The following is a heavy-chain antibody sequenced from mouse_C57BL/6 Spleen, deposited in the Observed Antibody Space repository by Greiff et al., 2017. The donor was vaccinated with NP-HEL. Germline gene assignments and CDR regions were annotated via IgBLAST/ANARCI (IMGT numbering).Heavy chain of an antibody. D-gene: IGHD3-2*02. CDR3: ARRQLRPFYAMDY. Sequence: EVQRVESGGGLVKPGGSLKLSCAASGFTFSSYTMSWVRQTPEKRLEWVATISGGGGNTYYPDSVKGRFTISRDNAKNTLYLQMSSLRSEDTALYYCARRQLRPFYAMDYWGQGTSVTVSS. CDR2: ISGGGGNT. J-gene: IGHJ4*01. V-gene: IGHV5-9*01. CDR1: GFTFSSYT.